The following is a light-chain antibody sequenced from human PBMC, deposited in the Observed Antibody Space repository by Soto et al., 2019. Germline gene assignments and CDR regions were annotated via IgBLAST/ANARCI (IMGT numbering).Light chain of an antibody. CDR1: QSVSTNY. V-gene: IGKV3D-20*01. J-gene: IGKJ4*01. Sequence: EIVLTQSPATLSWSPGERATLSCRASQSVSTNYLAWYQQKPGLAPRLLIYDASSRATGISDRFSGSGSGTDFTLTISRLEPEDSAVYYCQQYGSSPSFGGGTKVDIK. CDR3: QQYGSSPS. CDR2: DAS.